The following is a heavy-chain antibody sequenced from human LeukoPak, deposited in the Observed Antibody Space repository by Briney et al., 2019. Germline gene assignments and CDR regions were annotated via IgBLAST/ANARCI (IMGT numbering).Heavy chain of an antibody. J-gene: IGHJ4*02. D-gene: IGHD4-23*01. Sequence: GASVKVSCKASGYTFSSYGISWVRQAPGQGLEWMGWISADNGNTNYAQKFQGRVTMTRDTSISTAYMELSRLRSDDTAVYYCARDTVGLPYPHWGQGTLVTVSS. CDR1: GYTFSSYG. CDR2: ISADNGNT. V-gene: IGHV1-18*01. CDR3: ARDTVGLPYPH.